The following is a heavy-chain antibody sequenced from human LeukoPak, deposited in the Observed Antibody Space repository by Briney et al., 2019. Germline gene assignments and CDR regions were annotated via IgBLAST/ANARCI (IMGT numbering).Heavy chain of an antibody. CDR1: GFTFTSSA. CDR2: IVVGSGNT. CDR3: AVSGIAVAGKGEVGFDY. J-gene: IGHJ4*02. D-gene: IGHD6-13*01. Sequence: TSVKVSCKASGFTFTSSAMQWVRQARGQRLEWIGWIVVGSGNTNYAQKFQERVTITRDMSTSTAYMELSSLRSEDTAVYYCAVSGIAVAGKGEVGFDYWGQGTLVTVSS. V-gene: IGHV1-58*02.